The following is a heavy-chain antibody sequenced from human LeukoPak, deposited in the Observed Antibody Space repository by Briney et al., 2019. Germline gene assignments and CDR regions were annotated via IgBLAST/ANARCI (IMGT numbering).Heavy chain of an antibody. CDR3: AKGASSGSYYCY. J-gene: IGHJ4*02. CDR1: GFTFSSYA. D-gene: IGHD3-10*01. Sequence: GGSLRLSCAASGFTFSSYAMSWVRQAPGKGMEWVSAISGSGSTYYADSVKGRFTISRDNSKNTLYLQMNSLRAEDTAVYYCAKGASSGSYYCYWGQGTLVTVSS. CDR2: ISGSGST. V-gene: IGHV3-23*01.